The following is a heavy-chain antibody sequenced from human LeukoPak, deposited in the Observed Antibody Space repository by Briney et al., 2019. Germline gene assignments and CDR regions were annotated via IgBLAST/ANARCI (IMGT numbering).Heavy chain of an antibody. CDR2: IYYSGST. D-gene: IGHD6-13*01. CDR3: ARAGTSSWYLDY. V-gene: IGHV4-59*01. J-gene: IGHJ4*02. Sequence: SETLSLTCTVSGGSISSYYWSWLRQPPGKGLAWIGYIYYSGSTNYNPSLKSRVTISVDTSKNQFSLKLTSVTAADTAVYYCARAGTSSWYLDYWGQGTLVTVSS. CDR1: GGSISSYY.